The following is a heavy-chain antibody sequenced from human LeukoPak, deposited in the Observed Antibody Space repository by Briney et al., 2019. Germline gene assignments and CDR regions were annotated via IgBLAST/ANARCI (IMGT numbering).Heavy chain of an antibody. CDR1: GYTFSNYD. CDR2: MNPNSGRR. J-gene: IGHJ4*02. V-gene: IGHV1-8*01. Sequence: ASVKVSCKASGYTFSNYDINWVRQAPGQGLEWMGWMNPNSGRRVYAQKFQGRVTMTRNSSINTAYMELTSLRSDVTAVYYCARGLRSDYWGQGTLVTVSS. CDR3: ARGLRSDY. D-gene: IGHD3-16*02.